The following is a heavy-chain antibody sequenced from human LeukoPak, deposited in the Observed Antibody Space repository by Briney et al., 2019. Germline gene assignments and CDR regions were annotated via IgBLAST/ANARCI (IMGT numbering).Heavy chain of an antibody. CDR2: IKSESDGGTT. Sequence: GGSLRLSCAASGFTVSTNCMTWVRQAPGQGLEWVGRIKSESDGGTTDYAAPVKGRFTISRDDSKNTLFLQMNSLQTEDTAVYYCTTSGWFDHWGQGTLVTVSS. CDR3: TTSGWFDH. CDR1: GFTVSTNC. V-gene: IGHV3-15*01. J-gene: IGHJ5*02. D-gene: IGHD1-26*01.